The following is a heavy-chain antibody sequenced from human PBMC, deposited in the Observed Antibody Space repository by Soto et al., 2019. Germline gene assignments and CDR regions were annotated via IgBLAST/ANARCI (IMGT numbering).Heavy chain of an antibody. D-gene: IGHD2-2*01. CDR2: INHSGST. CDR1: GGSFSGYY. CDR3: ARVSLSSWVDP. Sequence: QVQLQQWGAGLLKPSETLSLTCAVYGGSFSGYYWSWIRQPPGKGLEWIGEINHSGSTNYNPSLKSRVTISVDTSKNQFSLKLSSVTAADTAVYYCARVSLSSWVDPWGQGTLVTVSS. J-gene: IGHJ5*02. V-gene: IGHV4-34*01.